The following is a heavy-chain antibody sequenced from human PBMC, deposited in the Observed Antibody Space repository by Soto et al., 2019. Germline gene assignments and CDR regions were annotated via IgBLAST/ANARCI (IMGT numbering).Heavy chain of an antibody. Sequence: QVQLVQSGAEVKKPGASVKVSCKASGYTFTSYGISWVRQAPGQGLEWMGWISAYNGNTNYAQKLQGRVTMTTDTSTSTAYMELRSLRSDDTAVYYCARDLVVVPAAIGLYYYYGMDVWGQGTTVTVSS. J-gene: IGHJ6*02. V-gene: IGHV1-18*01. CDR3: ARDLVVVPAAIGLYYYYGMDV. D-gene: IGHD2-2*01. CDR2: ISAYNGNT. CDR1: GYTFTSYG.